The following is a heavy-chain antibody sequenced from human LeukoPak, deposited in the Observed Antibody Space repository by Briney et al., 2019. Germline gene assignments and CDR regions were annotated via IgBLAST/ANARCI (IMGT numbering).Heavy chain of an antibody. CDR1: GGTFSSYA. CDR3: ARGRSRGMATITAYYYYYYGMDV. CDR2: IILIFGIA. Sequence: SVRVSCKASGGTFSSYAISWVRQAPGQGLEWMGGIILIFGIANYAQKFQGRVTITADRSTSTAYMELSSLRSEDTAVHYCARGRSRGMATITAYYYYYYGMDVWGQGTTVTVSS. D-gene: IGHD5-24*01. V-gene: IGHV1-69*10. J-gene: IGHJ6*02.